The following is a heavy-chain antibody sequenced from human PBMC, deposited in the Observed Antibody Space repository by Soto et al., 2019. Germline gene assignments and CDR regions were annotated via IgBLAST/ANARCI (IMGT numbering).Heavy chain of an antibody. Sequence: PGGSLRLSCAASGFSFSNFAMTWVRQAPGRGLEWVSSISGDAVSTYYADSVKGRFTVSRDNSKNTLSLQMSSLRAEDTALYYCAKAGHLSSSSSGFFYDHRAVVWGHGTTVTVSS. CDR3: AKAGHLSSSSSGFFYDHRAVV. CDR1: GFSFSNFA. D-gene: IGHD6-6*01. J-gene: IGHJ6*01. CDR2: ISGDAVST. V-gene: IGHV3-23*01.